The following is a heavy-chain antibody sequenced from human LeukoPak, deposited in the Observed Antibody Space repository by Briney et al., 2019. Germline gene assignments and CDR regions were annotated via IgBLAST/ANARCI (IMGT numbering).Heavy chain of an antibody. CDR1: GYTFTGYY. J-gene: IGHJ6*03. D-gene: IGHD3-10*01. CDR3: AREYGSGSRMYYYYYMDV. Sequence: ASVKVSCKASGYTFTGYYMHWVRQAPGQGLEWMGRINPNSGGTNYAQKFQGRVTMTRDTSISTAYMELSRLRSDDTAVYYCAREYGSGSRMYYYYYMDVWGKGTTVTVSS. CDR2: INPNSGGT. V-gene: IGHV1-2*06.